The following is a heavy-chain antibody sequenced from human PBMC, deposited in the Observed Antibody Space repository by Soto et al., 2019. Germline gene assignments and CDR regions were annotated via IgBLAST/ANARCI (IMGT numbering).Heavy chain of an antibody. CDR1: GGSISSGGYY. CDR3: ARARSRGGAFAI. D-gene: IGHD3-16*01. CDR2: IYSSGST. J-gene: IGHJ3*02. V-gene: IGHV4-31*03. Sequence: QVQLQESGPGLVKPSQTLSLTCTVSGGSISSGGYYWSWIRQHPGKGLEWIGYIYSSGSTYYNPSLKRRVIISVDTSKNQFSLNLSSVTAADTAVYYCARARSRGGAFAIWGQGTMVTVSS.